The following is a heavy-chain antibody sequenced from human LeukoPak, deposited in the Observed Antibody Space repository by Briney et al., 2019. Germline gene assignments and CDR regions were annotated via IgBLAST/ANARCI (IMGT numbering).Heavy chain of an antibody. CDR2: ITGSGSTI. Sequence: GGSLRLSCAASGFTFSNYEMNWVRQAPGKGLDWVSYITGSGSTIYYADSVRGRFSISRDNAKKSLYLQMNSLRAEDTAVYYCARGLTYYDILTGFHDRLDYFDYWGQGTLVTVSS. CDR1: GFTFSNYE. CDR3: ARGLTYYDILTGFHDRLDYFDY. V-gene: IGHV3-48*03. J-gene: IGHJ4*02. D-gene: IGHD3-9*01.